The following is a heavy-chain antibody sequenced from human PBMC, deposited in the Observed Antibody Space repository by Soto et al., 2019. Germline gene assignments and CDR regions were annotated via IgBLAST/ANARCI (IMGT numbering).Heavy chain of an antibody. CDR3: VRIDPSGYYYYGMDV. D-gene: IGHD3-22*01. CDR1: GGSISSGGYY. CDR2: IYYSGST. Sequence: QVQLQESGPGLVKPSQTLSLTCTVSGGSISSGGYYWSWIRQHPGKGLEWIGYIYYSGSTYYNPSLKSRVTISVNTSKNQFSLKLSSVTAADTAVYYCVRIDPSGYYYYGMDVWGQGTTVTVSS. V-gene: IGHV4-31*03. J-gene: IGHJ6*02.